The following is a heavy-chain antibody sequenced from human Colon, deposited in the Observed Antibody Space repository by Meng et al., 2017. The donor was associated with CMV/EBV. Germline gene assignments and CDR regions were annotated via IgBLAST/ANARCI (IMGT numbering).Heavy chain of an antibody. J-gene: IGHJ4*02. CDR2: IYVDGST. Sequence: EGQLEWSGGGWIQPGGSMRLSCAASGLSVSSNYMSWVRQAPGKGLEWVSVIYVDGSTYYAESVRGRFTISRDSSTNTVHLHLNSLRDDDSAVYYCARDLGGGDYFDYWGQGTLVTVSS. CDR3: ARDLGGGDYFDY. CDR1: GLSVSSNY. D-gene: IGHD3-16*01. V-gene: IGHV3-53*01.